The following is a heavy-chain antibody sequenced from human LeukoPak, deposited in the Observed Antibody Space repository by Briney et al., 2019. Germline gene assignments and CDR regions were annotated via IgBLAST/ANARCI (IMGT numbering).Heavy chain of an antibody. Sequence: GSSVKVSCKASGGTFSSYAISWVRQAPGQGLEWMGWISAYNGNTNYAQKLQGRVTMTTDTSTSTAYMELRSLRSDDTAVYYCARDSLGIAARESDYWGQGTLVTVSS. CDR1: GGTFSSYA. CDR3: ARDSLGIAARESDY. J-gene: IGHJ4*02. CDR2: ISAYNGNT. V-gene: IGHV1-18*01. D-gene: IGHD6-6*01.